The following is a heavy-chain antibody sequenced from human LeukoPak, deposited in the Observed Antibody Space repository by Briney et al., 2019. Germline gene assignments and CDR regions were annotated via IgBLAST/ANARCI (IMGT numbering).Heavy chain of an antibody. D-gene: IGHD5-12*01. CDR1: GYTFTSYD. CDR3: ARVDIVATSRTPDDY. J-gene: IGHJ4*02. Sequence: ASVKLSCKASGYTFTSYDINWVRQATGPGLEWMGWMNPNSGNTGYAQKFQGKVTMTRNTSISTAYMELSSLRSEDTAVYYCARVDIVATSRTPDDYWGQGTLVTVSS. CDR2: MNPNSGNT. V-gene: IGHV1-8*01.